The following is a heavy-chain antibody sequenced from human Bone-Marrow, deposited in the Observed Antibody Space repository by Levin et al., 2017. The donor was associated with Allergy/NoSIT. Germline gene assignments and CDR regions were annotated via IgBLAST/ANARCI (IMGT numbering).Heavy chain of an antibody. J-gene: IGHJ6*02. Sequence: GGSLRLSCAASGFSVSDNYLAWVRQAPGRGLEWVSIIYSGGNTYDADAVRGRFTISKDSSQNRLFLRMNNLRAEDTATYYCATMSSPSYYYALDVWGQGTTVTVSS. CDR1: GFSVSDNY. CDR3: ATMSSPSYYYALDV. V-gene: IGHV3-53*01. CDR2: IYSGGNT.